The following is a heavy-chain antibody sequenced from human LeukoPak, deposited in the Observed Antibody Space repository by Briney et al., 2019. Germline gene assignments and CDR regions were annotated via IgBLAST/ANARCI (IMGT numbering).Heavy chain of an antibody. Sequence: ASVKVSCKASGYTFTSYYMHWVRQAPGQGLEWMGIINPSGGSTSYAQKFQGRVTMTRDMSTSTVYMELSSLRSEDTAVYYCARVLSCSSTSCYGGYSYGWFDYWGQGTLVTVSS. CDR1: GYTFTSYY. J-gene: IGHJ4*02. CDR3: ARVLSCSSTSCYGGYSYGWFDY. D-gene: IGHD2-2*01. CDR2: INPSGGST. V-gene: IGHV1-46*01.